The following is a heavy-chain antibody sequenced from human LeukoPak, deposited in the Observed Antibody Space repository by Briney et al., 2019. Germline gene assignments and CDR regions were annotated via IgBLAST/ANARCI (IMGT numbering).Heavy chain of an antibody. J-gene: IGHJ1*01. CDR3: ARGYHIGAAGILDN. CDR2: IYSGGAT. Sequence: PGGSLSLSCAASGFTVSSNYMSWVRQAPGEGLEWVSVIYSGGATFYADSVKGRFTISRDDSKNTLYLQMNSLIAEDTAVYYCARGYHIGAAGILDNWGQGTQLTASS. V-gene: IGHV3-53*01. CDR1: GFTVSSNY. D-gene: IGHD6-13*01.